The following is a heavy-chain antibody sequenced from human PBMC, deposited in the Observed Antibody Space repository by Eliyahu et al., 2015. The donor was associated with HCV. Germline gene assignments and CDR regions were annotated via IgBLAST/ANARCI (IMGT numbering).Heavy chain of an antibody. D-gene: IGHD2-15*01. Sequence: EVQLVESGGGLVKPGGSLRLSCAASGFTFSNAWMSWVRQAPGKGLEWVGRIKSKTDGGTTDYAAPVKGRFTISRDDSKNTLYLQMNSLKTEDTAVYYCTTGFIVVVVAAAFDYWGQGTLVTVSS. CDR1: GFTFSNAW. CDR2: IKSKTDGGTT. CDR3: TTGFIVVVVAAAFDY. J-gene: IGHJ4*02. V-gene: IGHV3-15*01.